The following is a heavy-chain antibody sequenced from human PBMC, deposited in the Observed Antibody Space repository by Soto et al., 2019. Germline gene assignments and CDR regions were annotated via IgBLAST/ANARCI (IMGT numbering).Heavy chain of an antibody. J-gene: IGHJ6*02. CDR1: GFTFSSYW. CDR3: ARDPGYYGSGSYYGTYYCYGMDV. D-gene: IGHD3-10*01. CDR2: IKQDGSEK. V-gene: IGHV3-7*01. Sequence: PGGSLRLSCAASGFTFSSYWMSWVRQAPGKGLEWVANIKQDGSEKYYVDSVKGRFTISRDNAKNSLYLQMNGLGAEDTAVYYCARDPGYYGSGSYYGTYYCYGMDVWGQGTTVTVSS.